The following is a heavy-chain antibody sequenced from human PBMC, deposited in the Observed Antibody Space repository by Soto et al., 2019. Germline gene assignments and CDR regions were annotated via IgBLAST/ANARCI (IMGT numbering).Heavy chain of an antibody. V-gene: IGHV4-31*03. J-gene: IGHJ4*02. D-gene: IGHD3-22*01. CDR1: GGSLSSGGYY. CDR3: ARALSSGPYVNY. CDR2: IFHSGNT. Sequence: QVQLQESGPGLVKPSQTLSLTCTVSGGSLSSGGYYWTWIRQHPGKGLVWIGYIFHSGNTYYNPSLKSRLNISVDTSKNQFSLKLRSLTAADTAVYYCARALSSGPYVNYWGQGTLVTVSS.